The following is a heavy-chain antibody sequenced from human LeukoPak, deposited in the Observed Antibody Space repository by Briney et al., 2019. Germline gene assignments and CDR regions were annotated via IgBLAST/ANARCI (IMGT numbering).Heavy chain of an antibody. D-gene: IGHD1-26*01. J-gene: IGHJ4*02. V-gene: IGHV3-72*01. CDR3: AREAASSGSYFIYHYDY. Sequence: GGSLRLSCAAPGFPFSDHFMDWVRQAPGKGREWVGRARNKANSYSIEYAASVQGRFTISRDDSKTSVYLQMNSLKSEDTAVYYCAREAASSGSYFIYHYDYWGQGTLVTVSS. CDR2: ARNKANSYSI. CDR1: GFPFSDHF.